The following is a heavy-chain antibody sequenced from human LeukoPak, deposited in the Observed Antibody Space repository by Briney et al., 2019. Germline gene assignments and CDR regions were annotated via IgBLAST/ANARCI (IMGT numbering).Heavy chain of an antibody. V-gene: IGHV4-34*01. CDR3: ASPRVYAFDI. CDR2: INHSGST. Sequence: GSLRLSCTASGFTFSGYSMNWIRQAPGKGLEWIGEINHSGSTNYNPSLKSRVTTSVDTSKNQFSLKLSSVTAADTAVYYCASPRVYAFDIWGQGTMVTVSS. D-gene: IGHD3-10*01. CDR1: GFTFSGYS. J-gene: IGHJ3*02.